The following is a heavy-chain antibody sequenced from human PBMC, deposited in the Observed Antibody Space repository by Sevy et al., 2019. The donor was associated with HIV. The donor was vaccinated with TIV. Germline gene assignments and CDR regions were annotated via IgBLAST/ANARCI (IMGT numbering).Heavy chain of an antibody. D-gene: IGHD6-19*01. CDR1: GGSISSYY. CDR3: ARYIIGSSGWYGFHFLYPYNWFDP. Sequence: SETLSLTCTVSGGSISSYYWSWIRQPPGKGLEWIGYIYYSGSTNYNPSLKSRVTISVDTSKNQFSLKLSSVTAADTAVYYCARYIIGSSGWYGFHFLYPYNWFDPWGQGTLVTVSS. J-gene: IGHJ5*02. V-gene: IGHV4-59*01. CDR2: IYYSGST.